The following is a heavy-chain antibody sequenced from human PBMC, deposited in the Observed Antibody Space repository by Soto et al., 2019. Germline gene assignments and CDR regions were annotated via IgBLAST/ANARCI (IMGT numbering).Heavy chain of an antibody. CDR3: ARRRGFPYYYGMDV. CDR2: IYHSGST. D-gene: IGHD5-12*01. V-gene: IGHV4-30-2*01. Sequence: SETLSLTCAVSGGSISSGGYSWSWIRQPPGKGLEWIGYIYHSGSTYYNPSLKSRVTISVDRSKNQFSLKLSSVTAADTAVYYCARRRGFPYYYGMDVWAQGTTVTVPS. J-gene: IGHJ6*02. CDR1: GGSISSGGYS.